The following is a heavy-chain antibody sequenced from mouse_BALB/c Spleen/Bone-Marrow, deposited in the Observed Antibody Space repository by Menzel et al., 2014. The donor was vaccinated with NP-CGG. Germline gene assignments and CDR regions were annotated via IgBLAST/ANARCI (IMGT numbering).Heavy chain of an antibody. CDR1: GFNIKDTY. Sequence: EVQLQQSGAELVKPGASVKLSCTASGFNIKDTYMHWVKQRPEQGLEWIGRIDPANGNTKYDPKFQGKATITADTSSNTAYLQLSSLTSEDTAVYYCAMITTGAWFAYWSQATLATISA. CDR2: IDPANGNT. CDR3: AMITTGAWFAY. V-gene: IGHV14-3*02. D-gene: IGHD2-4*01. J-gene: IGHJ3*01.